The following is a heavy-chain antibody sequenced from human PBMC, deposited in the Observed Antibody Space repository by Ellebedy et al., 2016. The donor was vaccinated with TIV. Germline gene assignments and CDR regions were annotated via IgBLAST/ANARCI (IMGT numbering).Heavy chain of an antibody. CDR1: GFSFSNYA. Sequence: GESLKISCAASGFSFSNYAMHWVRQAPGKGLEYVSTISNNGGSSFNANSVKGRFTISRDNSKNTLYLQMGRLRPEDMGVYYCARERGYSYGAGSLGSWGQGTLVTVSS. CDR3: ARERGYSYGAGSLGS. V-gene: IGHV3-64*01. D-gene: IGHD5-18*01. CDR2: ISNNGGSS. J-gene: IGHJ4*02.